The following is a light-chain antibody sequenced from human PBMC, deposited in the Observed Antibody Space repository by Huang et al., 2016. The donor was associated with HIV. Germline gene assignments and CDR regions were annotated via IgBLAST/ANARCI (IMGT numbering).Light chain of an antibody. CDR2: AAS. CDR1: QTVTSN. V-gene: IGKV3-15*01. J-gene: IGKJ4*01. CDR3: QHYNHWPPLT. Sequence: EIVMTQSPATLSVSPGERATISCRASQTVTSNVAWYQQKPGQAPRLLIFAASSRATGIPTRFSCSGSGTEFTLTISGLQSEDSGVYYCQHYNHWPPLTFGGGTKVEIK.